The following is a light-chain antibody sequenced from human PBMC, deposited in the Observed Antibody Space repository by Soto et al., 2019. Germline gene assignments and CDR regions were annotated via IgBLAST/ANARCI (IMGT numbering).Light chain of an antibody. CDR2: EVS. Sequence: QSALTQPASVSGSPGQSITISCTGTSSDVGGYNYVSWYQQHPGKGPKVMIYEVSNRPSGVSNRFSGSKSGNTASLTISRLQAEDEADYYCSSYTSSNTQVFGGGTKLTV. CDR1: SSDVGGYNY. CDR3: SSYTSSNTQV. V-gene: IGLV2-14*01. J-gene: IGLJ3*02.